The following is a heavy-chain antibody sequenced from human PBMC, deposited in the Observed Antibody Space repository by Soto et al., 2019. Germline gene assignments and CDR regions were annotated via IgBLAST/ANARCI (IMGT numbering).Heavy chain of an antibody. CDR1: GGSISSRNW. CDR2: IYQSGST. Sequence: LSLTYTVSGGSISSRNWCSWLRQSPTKGLEWIGEIYQSGSTNYNPSLESRVTISVDKSKNQLSLELTSLTAADTAVYYCAKDRLWGSSDRGAPDDFEVWGQGTMVTVSS. D-gene: IGHD6-6*01. CDR3: AKDRLWGSSDRGAPDDFEV. V-gene: IGHV4-4*02. J-gene: IGHJ3*01.